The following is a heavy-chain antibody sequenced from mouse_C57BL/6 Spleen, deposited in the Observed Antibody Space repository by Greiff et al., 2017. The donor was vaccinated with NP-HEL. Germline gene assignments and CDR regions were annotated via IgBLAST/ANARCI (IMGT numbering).Heavy chain of an antibody. Sequence: QVQLKQSGPELVKPGASVKISCKASGYTFTDYYINWVKQRPGQGLEWIGWIFPGSGSTYYNEKFKGKATLTVDKSSSTAYMLLSSLTSEDSAVYFCARSSYYGSSSFAYWGQGTLVTVSA. CDR1: GYTFTDYY. CDR2: IFPGSGST. J-gene: IGHJ3*01. V-gene: IGHV1-75*01. CDR3: ARSSYYGSSSFAY. D-gene: IGHD1-1*01.